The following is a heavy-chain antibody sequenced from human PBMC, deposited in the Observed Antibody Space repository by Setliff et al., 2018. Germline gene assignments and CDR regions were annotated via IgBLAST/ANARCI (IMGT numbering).Heavy chain of an antibody. V-gene: IGHV3-48*04. Sequence: PGGSLRLSCAASGFTFSSYSMNWVRQAPGKGLEWVSHIDPRGSPVDYVDSVKGRFAISRDNTKNLVYLQMNSLRAEDTAVYYCAKELLWFGELFPTFDYWGRERWSPSPQ. CDR3: AKELLWFGELFPTFDY. J-gene: IGHJ4*02. CDR1: GFTFSSYS. CDR2: IDPRGSPV. D-gene: IGHD3-10*01.